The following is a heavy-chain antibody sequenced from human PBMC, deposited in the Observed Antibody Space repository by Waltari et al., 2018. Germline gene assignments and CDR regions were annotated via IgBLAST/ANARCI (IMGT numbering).Heavy chain of an antibody. CDR3: ARSTSGYSSPFDS. Sequence: QVQLQESGPGLVKPSETLSLTCSVSGASIYNYYWSWIRQPPGKGLEWLGYFYYSGGPNYNPSLHGRVSISLHTSKNEVSLKLTSVTAADTAVYYCARSTSGYSSPFDSWGQGTLVTVSS. D-gene: IGHD3-22*01. CDR2: FYYSGGP. V-gene: IGHV4-59*08. CDR1: GASIYNYY. J-gene: IGHJ4*02.